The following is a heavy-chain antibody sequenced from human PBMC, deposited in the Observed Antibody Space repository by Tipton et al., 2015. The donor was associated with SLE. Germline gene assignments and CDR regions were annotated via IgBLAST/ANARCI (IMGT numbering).Heavy chain of an antibody. D-gene: IGHD4-23*01. V-gene: IGHV1-58*01. CDR2: IVVDSGNT. Sequence: QSGAEVKKPGTSVKVSCKASGFTFSSSAVQWVRQARGQRLEWIGWIVVDSGNTNYAQKFQERVTISRDMSTSTAYMELSSLRSEDTAVYSCAATTRSGGHSGKYFGLDAWGQGTTVTVSS. CDR3: AATTRSGGHSGKYFGLDA. J-gene: IGHJ6*02. CDR1: GFTFSSSA.